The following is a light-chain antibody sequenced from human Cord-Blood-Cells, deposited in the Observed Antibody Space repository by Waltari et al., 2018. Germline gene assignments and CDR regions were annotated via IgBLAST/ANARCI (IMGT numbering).Light chain of an antibody. CDR3: CSYAGSYV. CDR2: AVS. CDR1: SSDVGGYNY. V-gene: IGLV2-11*01. J-gene: IGLJ1*01. Sequence: QSALTHPPSVSGSPRKSVTISCTGTSSDVGGYNYVSWYQQHSGKATKLMIYAVSKRPSGVPDRFSGSKSGNTASLTISGLQAEDEADYYCCSYAGSYVFGTGTKVTVL.